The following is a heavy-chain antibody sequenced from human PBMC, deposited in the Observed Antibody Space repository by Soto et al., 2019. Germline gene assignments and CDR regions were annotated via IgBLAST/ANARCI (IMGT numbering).Heavy chain of an antibody. CDR2: IIPIFGTA. CDR3: ARRLRYFDWLPWVGYFQH. V-gene: IGHV1-69*13. Sequence: ASVKVSCKASGGTFSSYAISWVRQAPGQGLEWMGGIIPIFGTANYAQKFQGRVTITADESTSTAYMELSSLRSEDTAVYYCARRLRYFDWLPWVGYFQHWGQGTLVTVSS. CDR1: GGTFSSYA. J-gene: IGHJ1*01. D-gene: IGHD3-9*01.